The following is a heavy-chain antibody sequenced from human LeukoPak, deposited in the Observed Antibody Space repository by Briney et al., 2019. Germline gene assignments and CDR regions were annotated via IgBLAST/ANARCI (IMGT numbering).Heavy chain of an antibody. V-gene: IGHV4-38-2*02. CDR1: GYSISSGYY. J-gene: IGHJ4*02. D-gene: IGHD3-10*01. CDR2: IYHSGST. CDR3: APLWFEESIQFDY. Sequence: SETLSLTCTVSGYSISSGYYWGWIRQPPGKGLEWIGSIYHSGSTYYNPSLKSRVTISVDTSKNQFSLKLSSVTAADTAVYYCAPLWFEESIQFDYWGQGTLVTVSS.